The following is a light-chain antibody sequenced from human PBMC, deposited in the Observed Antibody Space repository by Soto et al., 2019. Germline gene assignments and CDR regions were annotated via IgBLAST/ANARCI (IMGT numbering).Light chain of an antibody. CDR2: DAS. CDR1: QSVSSY. V-gene: IGKV3-11*01. CDR3: QQRSNWLT. J-gene: IGKJ4*01. Sequence: EIVLTQSPATLSLSPGERATLSCRASQSVSSYLAWYQQKPGQAPTLLIYDASNRATGIPARFSGSGSGTDFTLTISSLEPEDFAVYYCQQRSNWLTFGGGTKVVIK.